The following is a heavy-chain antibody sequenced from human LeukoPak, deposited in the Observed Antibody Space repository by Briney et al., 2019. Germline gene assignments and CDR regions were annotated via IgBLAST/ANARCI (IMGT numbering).Heavy chain of an antibody. CDR1: GYTFTGYY. CDR2: INPNSGGT. J-gene: IGHJ5*02. Sequence: ASVKVSCKASGYTFTGYYMHWVRQAPGQGLEWMGWINPNSGGTNYAQKFQGRVTMTRDTSISTAYMELSRLRSEDTAVYYCARGMGYYDFWSGDPTDPWGQGTLVTVSS. D-gene: IGHD3-3*01. V-gene: IGHV1-2*02. CDR3: ARGMGYYDFWSGDPTDP.